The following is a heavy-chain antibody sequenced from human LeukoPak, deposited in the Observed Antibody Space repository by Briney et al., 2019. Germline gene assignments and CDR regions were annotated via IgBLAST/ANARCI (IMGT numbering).Heavy chain of an antibody. CDR2: ISYDGSNK. V-gene: IGHV3-30*04. Sequence: GRSLRLSCAGSGFTFSSYAMHWVRQAPGKGLEWVGVISYDGSNKHYADSVKGRFTISRDNSMNTLYLQMNSLRAEDTAVYYCAKDDRIQTRRYSYNYWGQGTLVTVSS. J-gene: IGHJ4*02. CDR1: GFTFSSYA. D-gene: IGHD5-18*01. CDR3: AKDDRIQTRRYSYNY.